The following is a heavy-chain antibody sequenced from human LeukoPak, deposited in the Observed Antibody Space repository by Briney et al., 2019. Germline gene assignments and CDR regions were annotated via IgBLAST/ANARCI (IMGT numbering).Heavy chain of an antibody. CDR2: IKQDGSEK. CDR3: ARGLQDNGGNRNYFDY. V-gene: IGHV3-7*04. Sequence: PGGSLRLSCAASGFTFSSYWMSWVRQTPGKGLEWVANIKQDGSEKYYVDSVKGRFTISRDNAKNSLYLQMNSLRAEDTAVYYCARGLQDNGGNRNYFDYWGQGTLVTVSS. CDR1: GFTFSSYW. J-gene: IGHJ4*02. D-gene: IGHD4-23*01.